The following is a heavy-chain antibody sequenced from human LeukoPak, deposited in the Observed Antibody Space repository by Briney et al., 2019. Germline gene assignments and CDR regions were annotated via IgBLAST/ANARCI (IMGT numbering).Heavy chain of an antibody. CDR3: ARDPLRGAPDYYDY. Sequence: GGSLRLSCAASGFTFSSYSMNWVRQAPGKGLEWVSYISSSSSTIYYADSVKGRFTISRDNAKNSLYLQMNSLRTEDTAVYYCARDPLRGAPDYYDYWGQGTLVTVSS. CDR1: GFTFSSYS. D-gene: IGHD1-14*01. J-gene: IGHJ4*02. V-gene: IGHV3-48*04. CDR2: ISSSSSTI.